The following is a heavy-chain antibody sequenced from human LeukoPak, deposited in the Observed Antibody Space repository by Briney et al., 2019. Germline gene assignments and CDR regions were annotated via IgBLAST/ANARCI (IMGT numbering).Heavy chain of an antibody. V-gene: IGHV3-7*04. J-gene: IGHJ4*02. CDR2: VKQDGSKK. CDR3: TRVGYIDEGIDY. CDR1: GYPFSSYR. D-gene: IGHD5-24*01. Sequence: GGCLRLSCVASGYPFSSYRTTWVRQALGKGLEWVANVKQDGSKKSYVDPVKGRFTISRDNAKNSLYLQTNSLRAEDTAIYYCTRVGYIDEGIDYWGQGTLVTVSS.